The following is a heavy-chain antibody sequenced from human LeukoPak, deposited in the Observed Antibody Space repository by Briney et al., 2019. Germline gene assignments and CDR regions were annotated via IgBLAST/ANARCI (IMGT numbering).Heavy chain of an antibody. Sequence: SQTLSLTCTVSGGSISSGDYYWSWLRQPPGKGLEWIRYIYYSGSTYYNPSLKSRVTISVDTPKNQFSLKLSSVTAADTAVYYCATGGALWRAGWFDPWGQGTLVTVSS. J-gene: IGHJ5*02. CDR1: GGSISSGDYY. V-gene: IGHV4-30-4*01. CDR3: ATGGALWRAGWFDP. CDR2: IYYSGST. D-gene: IGHD1-14*01.